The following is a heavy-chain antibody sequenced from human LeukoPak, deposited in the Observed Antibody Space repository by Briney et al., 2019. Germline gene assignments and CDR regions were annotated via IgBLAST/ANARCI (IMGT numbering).Heavy chain of an antibody. CDR1: DGSFSGYY. CDR3: ASQSITMVRGVIMNWFDP. Sequence: PSETLSLTCAVYDGSFSGYYWSWIRQPPGKGLEWIGEINHSGSTNYNPSLKSRVTISVDTSKNQFSLKLSSVTAADTAVYYCASQSITMVRGVIMNWFDPWGQGTLVTVSS. J-gene: IGHJ5*02. CDR2: INHSGST. D-gene: IGHD3-10*01. V-gene: IGHV4-34*01.